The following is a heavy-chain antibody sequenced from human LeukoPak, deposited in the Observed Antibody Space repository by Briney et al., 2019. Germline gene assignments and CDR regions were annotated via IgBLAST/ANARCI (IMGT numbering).Heavy chain of an antibody. D-gene: IGHD6-25*01. Sequence: SETLSLTCTVSGGSISSYYWSWIRQPPGKGLEWIGYIYYSGSTNYNPSLKSRVTISVDTSKNQFSLKLSSVTAADTAVYYCARGSAHVDACDIWGQGTMGSVSS. CDR3: ARGSAHVDACDI. CDR2: IYYSGST. V-gene: IGHV4-59*01. CDR1: GGSISSYY. J-gene: IGHJ3*02.